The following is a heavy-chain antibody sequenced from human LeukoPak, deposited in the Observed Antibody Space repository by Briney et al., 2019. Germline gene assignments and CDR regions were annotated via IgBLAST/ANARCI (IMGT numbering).Heavy chain of an antibody. CDR2: IYYSGST. Sequence: KPSETLSLTCTVSGGSISSYYWSWIRQPPGKGLEWIGYIYYSGSTNYNPSLKSRVPISVDTSKNQFSLKLSSVTAADTAVYYCARSPALSMNWFDPWGQGTLVTVSS. V-gene: IGHV4-59*08. CDR3: ARSPALSMNWFDP. D-gene: IGHD2-2*01. CDR1: GGSISSYY. J-gene: IGHJ5*02.